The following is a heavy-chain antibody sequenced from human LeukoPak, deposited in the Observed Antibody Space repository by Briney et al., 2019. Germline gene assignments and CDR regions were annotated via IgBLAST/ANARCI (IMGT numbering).Heavy chain of an antibody. V-gene: IGHV3-23*01. J-gene: IGHJ4*02. D-gene: IGHD5-24*01. CDR3: AKDSERDGYNPYDFDY. CDR1: GFTFSSYA. CDR2: ISGSGGST. Sequence: PGGSLRLSCAASGFTFSSYAMSWVRQAPGKGLEWVSAISGSGGSTYYADSVKGRFTISRDNSKNTLYLQMNSLRAEDTAVYYCAKDSERDGYNPYDFDYWGQGTLVTVSS.